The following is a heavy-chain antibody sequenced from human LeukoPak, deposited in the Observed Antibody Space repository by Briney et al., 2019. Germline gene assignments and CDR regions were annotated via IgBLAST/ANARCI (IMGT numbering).Heavy chain of an antibody. J-gene: IGHJ6*02. V-gene: IGHV3-23*01. CDR3: AQDMGTIWGDGMDV. CDR1: GFTFSSYA. CDR2: ISGSGGST. D-gene: IGHD5-18*01. Sequence: PGGSLRLSCAASGFTFSSYAMSWVRQAPGKGLEWVSGISGSGGSTCYADSVKGRFTISRDNSKNTLYLQMNSLRAEDTAVYYCAQDMGTIWGDGMDVWGQGTTVTVSS.